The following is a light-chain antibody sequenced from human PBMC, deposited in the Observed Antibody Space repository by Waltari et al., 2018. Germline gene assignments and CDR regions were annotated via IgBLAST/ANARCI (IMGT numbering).Light chain of an antibody. CDR1: CRDVGGYNY. Sequence: QSALTQPPSASGSPGQSVTISCNGPCRDVGGYNYVSWSQQHPGKAPKLMIYEVSKRPSGVPDRFSGSKSGNTASLTVAGLQAEDEADYYCSSYAGSNNLVFGGGTKLTVL. J-gene: IGLJ2*01. V-gene: IGLV2-8*01. CDR3: SSYAGSNNLV. CDR2: EVS.